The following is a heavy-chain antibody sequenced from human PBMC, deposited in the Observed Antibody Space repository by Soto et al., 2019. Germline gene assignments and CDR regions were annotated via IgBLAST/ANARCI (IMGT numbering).Heavy chain of an antibody. CDR1: GFTFSNYA. CDR2: ISRSGSST. V-gene: IGHV3-23*01. Sequence: EVQLLESGGGLVQPGGSLRLSCAASGFTFSNYAMSWVHQAPGKGLEWVASISRSGSSTYYADSVKGRLTFSRDNSKNILYLQMNSLRAEDTAVYYCAKAEGRSSSSGDNWFDPWGQGTQVTVSS. J-gene: IGHJ5*02. D-gene: IGHD6-6*01. CDR3: AKAEGRSSSSGDNWFDP.